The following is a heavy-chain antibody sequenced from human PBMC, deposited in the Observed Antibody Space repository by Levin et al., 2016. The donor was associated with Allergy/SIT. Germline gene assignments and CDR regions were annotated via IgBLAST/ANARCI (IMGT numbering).Heavy chain of an antibody. V-gene: IGHV1-3*01. D-gene: IGHD3-16*01. CDR2: INAGNGDT. Sequence: ASVKVSCKASGYTFTSYAIHWVRQAPGQRLEWMGWINAGNGDTKYSENLQGRVTITKDASASTAYMELSSLRSEDTAVYYCVSSQIWPQNLDHWGQGTLVTVSS. CDR3: VSSQIWPQNLDH. J-gene: IGHJ4*02. CDR1: GYTFTSYA.